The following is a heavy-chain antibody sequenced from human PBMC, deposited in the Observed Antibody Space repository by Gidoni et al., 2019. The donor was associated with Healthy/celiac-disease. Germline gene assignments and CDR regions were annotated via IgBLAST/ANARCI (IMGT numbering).Heavy chain of an antibody. CDR2: ISGSGGST. CDR1: GFTFSSYA. D-gene: IGHD3-22*01. V-gene: IGHV3-23*01. J-gene: IGHJ6*02. Sequence: EVQLLESGGGLVQPGGSLRLSCAASGFTFSSYAMSWVRQAPGKGLGWVSAISGSGGSTYYADSVKGRFTISRDNSKNTLYLQMNSLRAEDTAVYYCAKDGDDSSGFPSGRYGMDVWGQGTTVTVSS. CDR3: AKDGDDSSGFPSGRYGMDV.